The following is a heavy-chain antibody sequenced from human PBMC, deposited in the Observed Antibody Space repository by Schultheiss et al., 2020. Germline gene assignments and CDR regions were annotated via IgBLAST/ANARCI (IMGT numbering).Heavy chain of an antibody. CDR1: GFSLSTPTMG. CDR2: IFWDDDK. V-gene: IGHV2-5*02. D-gene: IGHD1-26*01. Sequence: SGPTLVKPTQTLTLTCTFSGFSLSTPTMGVGWIRQPPGKALEWLALIFWDDDKRYSTSLKTRLTISKDTSKNQVVLTMTNMDPVDTATYYCARIRGSYGGYDYWGQGTLVTVSS. J-gene: IGHJ4*02. CDR3: ARIRGSYGGYDY.